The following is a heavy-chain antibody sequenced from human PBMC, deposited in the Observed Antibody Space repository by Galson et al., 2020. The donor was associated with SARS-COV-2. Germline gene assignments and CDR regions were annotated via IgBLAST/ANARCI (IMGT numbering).Heavy chain of an antibody. V-gene: IGHV3-21*01. Sequence: NSGGSLRLSCAASGFPFSTYSMNWVRLAPRKGLEGVSAISTSSSYTYYVDSVKGRFSISSDNPRNSLYLQMNSLRAEDTAVYYCARDEGIRGYNYGRLYYGMDVWGQGTTVTVSS. D-gene: IGHD5-18*01. J-gene: IGHJ6*02. CDR1: GFPFSTYS. CDR2: ISTSSSYT. CDR3: ARDEGIRGYNYGRLYYGMDV.